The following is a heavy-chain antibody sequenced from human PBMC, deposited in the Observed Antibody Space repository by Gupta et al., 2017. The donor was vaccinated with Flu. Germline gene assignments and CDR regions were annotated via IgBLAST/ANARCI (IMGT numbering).Heavy chain of an antibody. J-gene: IGHJ4*02. V-gene: IGHV3-11*05. Sequence: QVQLVESGGGLVKPGGSLRLSCAASGLTFTNYYLAWIRQAPGRGLDWVAYISRGSPDSSYGDSVKGRVTISRDNAKNSLFLQMDSLRGDDTAMYYCVAYGDEVAVWGQGTQVTVSS. CDR3: VAYGDEVAV. CDR1: GLTFTNYY. CDR2: ISRGSPDS. D-gene: IGHD3-10*01.